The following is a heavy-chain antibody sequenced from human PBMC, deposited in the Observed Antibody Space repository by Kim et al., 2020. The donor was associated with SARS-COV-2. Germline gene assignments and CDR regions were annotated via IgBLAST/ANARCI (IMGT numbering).Heavy chain of an antibody. CDR1: GYSFTSYW. V-gene: IGHV5-10-1*01. Sequence: GESLKISCKGSGYSFTSYWISWVRQMPGKGLEWMGRIDPSDSYTNYSPSFQGHVTISADKSISTAYLQWSSLKASDTAMYYCARGRRRNYYGSGPLRRTSYGMDVWGQGTTVTVSS. CDR3: ARGRRRNYYGSGPLRRTSYGMDV. CDR2: IDPSDSYT. D-gene: IGHD3-10*01. J-gene: IGHJ6*02.